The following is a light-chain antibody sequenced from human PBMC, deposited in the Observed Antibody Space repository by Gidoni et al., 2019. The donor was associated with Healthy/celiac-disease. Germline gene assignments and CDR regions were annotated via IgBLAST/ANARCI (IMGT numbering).Light chain of an antibody. CDR1: SSNIGNNY. Sequence: QSVLTPPPSVSAAPGQKVTISCSGSSSNIGNNYVSWYQQLPGTAPKLLIYDNNKRPSGIPDRFSGSKSGTSATLGITGLQTGDEADYYCGTWDSSRVVFGGGTKLTVL. J-gene: IGLJ2*01. CDR3: GTWDSSRVV. V-gene: IGLV1-51*01. CDR2: DNN.